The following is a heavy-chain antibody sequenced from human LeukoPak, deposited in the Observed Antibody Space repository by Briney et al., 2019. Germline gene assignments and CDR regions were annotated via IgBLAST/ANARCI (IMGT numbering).Heavy chain of an antibody. CDR1: GFTFSSYA. CDR2: ISYDGSNK. V-gene: IGHV3-30*04. CDR3: AKEEGVMDV. J-gene: IGHJ6*04. D-gene: IGHD2-8*01. Sequence: QPGGSLRLSCAASGFTFSSYAMHWVRQAPGKGLEWVAVISYDGSNKYYADSVKGRFTISRDNSKNTLYLQMNSLRAEDTAVYYCAKEEGVMDVWGKGTTVTISS.